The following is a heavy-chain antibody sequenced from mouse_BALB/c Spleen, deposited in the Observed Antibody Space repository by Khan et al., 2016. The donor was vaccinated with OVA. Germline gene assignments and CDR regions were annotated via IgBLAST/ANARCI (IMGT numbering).Heavy chain of an antibody. D-gene: IGHD2-13*01. CDR3: TTGWGYAMDY. Sequence: VQLQQSGADLVRSGASVKLSCIASGFNIRHYYLHWVKQRPEQGLEWIGWIDPDNGDTEYDPKFQGQATMTADPSSNTAYLQLSTLTSEDTAVYYWTTGWGYAMDYWGQGTSVTVSS. J-gene: IGHJ4*01. V-gene: IGHV14-4*02. CDR1: GFNIRHYY. CDR2: IDPDNGDT.